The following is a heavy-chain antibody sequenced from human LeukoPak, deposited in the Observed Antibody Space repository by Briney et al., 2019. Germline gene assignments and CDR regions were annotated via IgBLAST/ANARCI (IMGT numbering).Heavy chain of an antibody. V-gene: IGHV4-30-4*01. J-gene: IGHJ4*02. Sequence: SETLSLTCTVSGGSISSGDYYWSWIRQPPGKGLEWIGYIYYGGSTSYNPSLKSRVTISVDTSKNQFSLKLSSVTAADTAVYYCARDAGYTYGPFDYWGQGTLVTVPS. CDR1: GGSISSGDYY. D-gene: IGHD5-18*01. CDR3: ARDAGYTYGPFDY. CDR2: IYYGGST.